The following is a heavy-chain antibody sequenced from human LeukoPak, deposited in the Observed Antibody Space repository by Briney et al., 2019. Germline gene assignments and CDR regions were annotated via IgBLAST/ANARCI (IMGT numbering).Heavy chain of an antibody. CDR3: AQRRRGGKQQLDLDY. CDR1: GGSFSGYY. V-gene: IGHV4-34*01. Sequence: SETLSLTCAVYGGSFSGYYWSWIRQPPGKGLEWIGEINHSGSTNYNPSLKSRVTISVDTSKNQFSLKLSSVAAADTAVYYCAQRRRGGKQQLDLDYWGQGTLVTVSS. CDR2: INHSGST. D-gene: IGHD6-13*01. J-gene: IGHJ4*02.